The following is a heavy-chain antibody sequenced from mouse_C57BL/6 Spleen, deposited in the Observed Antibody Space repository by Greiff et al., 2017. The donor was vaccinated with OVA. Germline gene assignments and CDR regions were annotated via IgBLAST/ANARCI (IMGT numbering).Heavy chain of an antibody. CDR3: ARKLYYGSSHWYFDV. Sequence: EVQLQQSGPELVKPGASVKISCKASGYTFTDYYMNWVKQSHGKSLEWIGDINPNNGGTSYNQKFKGKATLTVDKSSSTAYMELRSLTSEDSAVYYCARKLYYGSSHWYFDVGGTGTTVTVSS. CDR2: INPNNGGT. D-gene: IGHD1-1*01. CDR1: GYTFTDYY. V-gene: IGHV1-26*01. J-gene: IGHJ1*03.